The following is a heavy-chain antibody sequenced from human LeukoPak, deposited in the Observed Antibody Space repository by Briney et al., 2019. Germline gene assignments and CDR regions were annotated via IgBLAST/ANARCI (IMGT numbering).Heavy chain of an antibody. CDR1: GGSISSYY. CDR3: ARAGYSSGWYLDY. Sequence: SETLSLTSTVSGGSISSYYWSWIRQPPGKGLEWIGYIYYSGSTNYNPSLKSRVTISVDTSKNQFSLKLSSVTAADTAVYYCARAGYSSGWYLDYWGQGTLVTVSS. CDR2: IYYSGST. V-gene: IGHV4-59*01. D-gene: IGHD6-19*01. J-gene: IGHJ4*02.